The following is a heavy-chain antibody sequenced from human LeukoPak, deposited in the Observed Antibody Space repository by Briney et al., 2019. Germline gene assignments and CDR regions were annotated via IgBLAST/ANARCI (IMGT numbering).Heavy chain of an antibody. D-gene: IGHD3-16*01. J-gene: IGHJ6*03. CDR2: IIPIIGTA. V-gene: IGHV1-69*06. CDR1: GGTFSSYA. CDR3: ARPRVGDHYYYYTDV. Sequence: SVKVSCKASGGTFSSYAISWVRQAPGQGLEWMGGIIPIIGTANYAQKFQGRVTITADKSTSTAYMELSSLRSEDTAVYYCARPRVGDHYYYYTDVWGKGTTVTLSS.